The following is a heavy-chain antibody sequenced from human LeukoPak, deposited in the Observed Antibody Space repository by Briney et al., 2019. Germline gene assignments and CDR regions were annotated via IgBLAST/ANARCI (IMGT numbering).Heavy chain of an antibody. D-gene: IGHD3-10*01. CDR3: ARDLVDYYGSGFDY. CDR1: GFPFDEYG. Sequence: GGSLRLSCAASGFPFDEYGMSWVRQAPGKGLEWVSGLNWNGGTTGYADSVKGRFTISRDNAKNSLFLLMTSLRADDTAVYFCARDLVDYYGSGFDYWGQGTLVIVSS. CDR2: LNWNGGTT. V-gene: IGHV3-20*04. J-gene: IGHJ4*02.